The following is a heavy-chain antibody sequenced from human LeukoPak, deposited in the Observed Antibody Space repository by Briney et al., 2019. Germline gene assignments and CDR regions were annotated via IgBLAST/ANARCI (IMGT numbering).Heavy chain of an antibody. CDR3: ASPQRDRPFDI. J-gene: IGHJ3*02. CDR2: INSDGSST. CDR1: GFTFSSYW. Sequence: GGSLRLSCAASGFTFSSYWMHWVRQAPGKGLVWVSRINSDGSSTSYADSVKGRFTISRDNAKNTLYLQMNSLRAEDTAVYYCASPQRDRPFDIWGQGTMVTVSS. V-gene: IGHV3-74*01. D-gene: IGHD2-15*01.